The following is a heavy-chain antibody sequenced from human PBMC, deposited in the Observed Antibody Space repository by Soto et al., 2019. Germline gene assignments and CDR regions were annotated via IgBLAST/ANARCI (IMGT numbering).Heavy chain of an antibody. D-gene: IGHD2-2*01. V-gene: IGHV4-39*01. CDR2: IYYSGST. J-gene: IGHJ6*02. Sequence: QLQLQESGPRLVKPSETLSLACSVSGGSISSSRYSWGWIRQPPGKGLEWIGAIYYSGSTHYNPTLEGRFAIAADTPNNQLSLRLAAVTDADTAVYYCGRQPGHCGSTTCFAYYSVDVWGQGTTVTVS. CDR1: GGSISSSRYS. CDR3: GRQPGHCGSTTCFAYYSVDV.